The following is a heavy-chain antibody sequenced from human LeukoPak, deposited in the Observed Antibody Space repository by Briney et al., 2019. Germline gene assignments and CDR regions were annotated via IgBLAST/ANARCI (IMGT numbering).Heavy chain of an antibody. Sequence: GGSLRLSCAASGFTFSSYAMSWVRQAPGKGLEWVSVISGSGGSTYYADSVKGRFTISRDNSKNTLYLQMNSLRAEDTAVYYCSKVGRVVTTIRFDNWGQGTLVTASS. D-gene: IGHD2-21*02. CDR3: SKVGRVVTTIRFDN. J-gene: IGHJ4*02. CDR2: ISGSGGST. CDR1: GFTFSSYA. V-gene: IGHV3-23*01.